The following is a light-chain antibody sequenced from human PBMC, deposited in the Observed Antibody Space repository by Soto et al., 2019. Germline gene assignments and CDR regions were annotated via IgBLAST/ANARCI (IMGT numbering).Light chain of an antibody. CDR3: QQRSNWPGT. CDR2: DAS. Sequence: EIVLTQSPATLSLSPGERATLSCRASQSVSSYIAWYQQKPGQAPRLLIYDASNRATGIPARFSGSGSGTDFTLTISSLEPEDFAVYYCQQRSNWPGTFGGGTKVDIK. J-gene: IGKJ4*01. CDR1: QSVSSY. V-gene: IGKV3-11*01.